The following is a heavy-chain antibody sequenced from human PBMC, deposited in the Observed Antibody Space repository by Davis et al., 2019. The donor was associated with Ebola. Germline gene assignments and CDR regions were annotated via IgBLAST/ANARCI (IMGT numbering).Heavy chain of an antibody. D-gene: IGHD1-1*01. J-gene: IGHJ4*02. V-gene: IGHV1-2*02. CDR2: INPSNGGR. CDR3: ARGQLIPLIDF. Sequence: SVPVSCKTSGYSFIGYYLHWVRQAPGQGLEWMGWINPSNGGRRYAQKFEGRVTMTRDTSITTAYMDLSSLRLDDTAVYYCARGQLIPLIDFWGQGALVTVSA. CDR1: GYSFIGYY.